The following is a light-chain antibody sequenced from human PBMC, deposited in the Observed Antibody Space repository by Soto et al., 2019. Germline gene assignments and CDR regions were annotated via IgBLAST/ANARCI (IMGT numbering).Light chain of an antibody. V-gene: IGKV3D-11*01. CDR2: EAS. J-gene: IGKJ5*01. CDR1: QGVSSY. CDR3: QQYGNSPIT. Sequence: EIVLTQSPATLSLSPGERATLSCRASQGVSSYLAWYQQKPGQAPRLLIYEASNRATGIPGRFSGSGSGTDFTLTISSLEPEDFAVYYCQQYGNSPITFGQGTRLEIK.